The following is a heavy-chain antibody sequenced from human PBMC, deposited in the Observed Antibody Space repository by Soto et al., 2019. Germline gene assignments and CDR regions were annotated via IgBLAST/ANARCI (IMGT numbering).Heavy chain of an antibody. V-gene: IGHV3-15*01. Sequence: EVQLVESGGGLVKPGGSLRLSCAASGFTLRNAWMSWVRQAPGKGLEWVGRIKTKTNGGTTDYAAPVEGRFTISSDDSVNTLYLQMNSLQTEDTAVYYCATDPHVVVKTTFDYWGQGALVTVSS. CDR3: ATDPHVVVKTTFDY. D-gene: IGHD2-2*01. CDR2: IKTKTNGGTT. CDR1: GFTLRNAW. J-gene: IGHJ4*02.